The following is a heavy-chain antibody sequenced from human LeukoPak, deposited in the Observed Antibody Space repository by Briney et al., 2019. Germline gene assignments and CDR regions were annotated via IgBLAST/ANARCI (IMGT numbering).Heavy chain of an antibody. Sequence: SETLSLTCSVSGDSISNFYWSWIRQPAGKGLEWIGRIYTSGSTNYNPSLKSRVTMSVDTSKNQFSLKLSSVTAADTAVYYCARDVLYWFDPWGQGTLVTVSS. D-gene: IGHD3-16*01. CDR3: ARDVLYWFDP. CDR1: GDSISNFY. V-gene: IGHV4-4*07. CDR2: IYTSGST. J-gene: IGHJ5*02.